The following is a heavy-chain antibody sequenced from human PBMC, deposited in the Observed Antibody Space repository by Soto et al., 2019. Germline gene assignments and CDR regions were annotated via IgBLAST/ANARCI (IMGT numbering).Heavy chain of an antibody. CDR3: AKDQSVWFGELLSRAPFDY. V-gene: IGHV3-30*18. D-gene: IGHD3-10*01. CDR1: GFTFSSYG. Sequence: PGGSLRLSCAASGFTFSSYGMHWVRQAPGKGLEWVAVISYDGSNKYYADSVKGRFTIPRDNSKNTLYLQMNSLRAEDTAVYYCAKDQSVWFGELLSRAPFDYWGQGTLVTVSS. J-gene: IGHJ4*02. CDR2: ISYDGSNK.